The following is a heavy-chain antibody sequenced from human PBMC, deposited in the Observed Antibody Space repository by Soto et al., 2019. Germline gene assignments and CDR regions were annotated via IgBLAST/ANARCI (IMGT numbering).Heavy chain of an antibody. J-gene: IGHJ4*02. D-gene: IGHD6-6*01. CDR3: AGEYSRALYYFDY. Sequence: GGSLRLSCAASGFTFSSYAMSWVRQAPGKGLEWVSAISGSGGSTYYADSVKGRFTISRDNSKNTLYLQMNSLRAEATAVYYCAGEYSRALYYFDYWGQGTLVTVSS. CDR1: GFTFSSYA. CDR2: ISGSGGST. V-gene: IGHV3-23*01.